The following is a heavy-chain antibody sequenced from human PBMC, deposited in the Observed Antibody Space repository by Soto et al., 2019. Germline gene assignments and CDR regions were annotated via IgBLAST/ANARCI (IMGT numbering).Heavy chain of an antibody. CDR2: INGDGSFT. J-gene: IGHJ4*02. CDR1: GFTFSDYY. D-gene: IGHD6-6*01. V-gene: IGHV3-74*01. Sequence: EVQLVESGGGLVQPGGSLRLSCAASGFTFSDYYMHWVRQPPGKGLVWVSFINGDGSFTSYGDSVKGRFTISRDNVKNTLYLQMNSLRAEDTAVYYCSRGKFTAARDSWGQGTLVTVSS. CDR3: SRGKFTAARDS.